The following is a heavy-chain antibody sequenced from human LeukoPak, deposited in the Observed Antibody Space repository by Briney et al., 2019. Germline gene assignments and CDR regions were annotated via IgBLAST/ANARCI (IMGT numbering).Heavy chain of an antibody. Sequence: SETLSLTCTVSGGSISSSSYYWGWIRQPPGKGLEWIGSIYYSGSTYYNPSLKSRVTISVDTSKNQFSLKLSSVTAADTAVYYCARGSGSYYNHYYYYYMDVWGKGTTVTISS. CDR1: GGSISSSSYY. J-gene: IGHJ6*03. CDR2: IYYSGST. CDR3: ARGSGSYYNHYYYYYMDV. V-gene: IGHV4-39*07. D-gene: IGHD3-10*01.